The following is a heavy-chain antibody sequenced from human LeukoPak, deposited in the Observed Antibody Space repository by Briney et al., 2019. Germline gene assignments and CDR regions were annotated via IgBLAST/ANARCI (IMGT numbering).Heavy chain of an antibody. CDR1: GGTFSSYA. Sequence: ASVKVSCKASGGTFSSYAISWVREAPGQGLDWMGGIIPIFGTANYAQKFQGRVTITADESTSTAYMELSSLRSEDTAVYYCARRAGIAAAGVDYWGQGTLVTVSS. J-gene: IGHJ4*02. CDR3: ARRAGIAAAGVDY. D-gene: IGHD6-13*01. V-gene: IGHV1-69*01. CDR2: IIPIFGTA.